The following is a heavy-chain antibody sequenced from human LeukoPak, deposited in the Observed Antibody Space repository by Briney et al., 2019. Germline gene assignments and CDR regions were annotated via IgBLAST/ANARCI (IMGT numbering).Heavy chain of an antibody. V-gene: IGHV3-23*01. CDR2: ISGSGGST. J-gene: IGHJ5*02. CDR3: AKLLNYGWFDP. Sequence: PGGSLRLSCTASGFNFRNAWMCWVRQAPGKGLEWVSAISGSGGSTYYADSVKGRFTISRDNSKNTLYLQMNSLRAEDTAVYYCAKLLNYGWFDPWGQGTLVTVSS. CDR1: GFNFRNAW. D-gene: IGHD3-16*01.